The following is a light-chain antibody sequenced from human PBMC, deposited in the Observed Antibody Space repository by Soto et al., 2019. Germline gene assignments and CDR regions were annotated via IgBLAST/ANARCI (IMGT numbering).Light chain of an antibody. Sequence: QSVLTQPPSASGTPGQRVTISCSGSSSNIGSTSVYWYQQLPGTAPKLLINSNNRRPSGVPDRLSGSKSGTSASLAISGLQSEDEADYYCAAWDNSLSGWVFGGGTKLTVL. CDR3: AAWDNSLSGWV. CDR2: SNN. V-gene: IGLV1-44*01. CDR1: SSNIGSTS. J-gene: IGLJ3*02.